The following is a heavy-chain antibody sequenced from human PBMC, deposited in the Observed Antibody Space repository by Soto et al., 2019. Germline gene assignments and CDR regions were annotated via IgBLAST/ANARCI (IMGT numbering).Heavy chain of an antibody. D-gene: IGHD6-13*01. Sequence: ASVKVSCKASGYTFTSYGISWVRQAPGQGLEWMGWISAYNGNTNYAQKLQGRVTMTTDTSTSTAYMELRSLRSDDTAVYYCARMYSSGWFFPAWFDPWGQGTLVTVSS. CDR2: ISAYNGNT. CDR3: ARMYSSGWFFPAWFDP. J-gene: IGHJ5*02. V-gene: IGHV1-18*01. CDR1: GYTFTSYG.